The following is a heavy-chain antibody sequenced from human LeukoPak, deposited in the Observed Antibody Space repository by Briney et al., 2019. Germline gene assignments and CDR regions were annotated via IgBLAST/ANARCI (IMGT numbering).Heavy chain of an antibody. Sequence: GGSLRLPCAASGFTFSSYAMSWVRQAPGKGLEWVSAISGSGGSTYYADSVKGRFTISRDNSKNTLYLQMNSLRAEDTAVYYCAKGGMQVWSNPVDHWGQGTLVTVSS. CDR2: ISGSGGST. CDR3: AKGGMQVWSNPVDH. V-gene: IGHV3-23*01. CDR1: GFTFSSYA. D-gene: IGHD5-18*01. J-gene: IGHJ4*02.